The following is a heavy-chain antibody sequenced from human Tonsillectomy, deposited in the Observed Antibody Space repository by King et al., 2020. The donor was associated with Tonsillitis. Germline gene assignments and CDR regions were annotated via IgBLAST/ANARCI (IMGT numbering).Heavy chain of an antibody. CDR3: AREDVTGGDY. D-gene: IGHD2-21*02. CDR1: GGTFRSHA. V-gene: IGHV1-69*18. CDR2: FIPIFGPP. Sequence: QLVQSGAEVKKPGSSVKVSCKASGGTFRSHAISWVRQAPGQGLEWMGTFIPIFGPPKYAQKFQGRLTITADDSTRTAYMELSRLRSEDTAVYYCAREDVTGGDYWGQGTLVTVSS. J-gene: IGHJ4*02.